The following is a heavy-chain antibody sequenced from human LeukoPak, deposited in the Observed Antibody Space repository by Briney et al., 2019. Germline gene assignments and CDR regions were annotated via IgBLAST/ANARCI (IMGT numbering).Heavy chain of an antibody. CDR2: IYHSGST. Sequence: SETLSLTCTVSGYSISSGYYWGWIRQPPGKGLEWIGSIYHSGSTYYNPSLKSRVTISVDTSKNQFSLKLSSVTAADTAVYYCARVSSWVYGSVSAMDYWGQGTLVTVSS. J-gene: IGHJ4*02. CDR3: ARVSSWVYGSVSAMDY. D-gene: IGHD3-10*01. CDR1: GYSISSGYY. V-gene: IGHV4-38-2*02.